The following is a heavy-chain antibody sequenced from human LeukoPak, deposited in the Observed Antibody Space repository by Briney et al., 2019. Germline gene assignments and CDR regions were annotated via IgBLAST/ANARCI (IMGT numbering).Heavy chain of an antibody. CDR1: GFTFSSYW. Sequence: GGSLRLSCAASGFTFSSYWMSWVRQAPGKGLEWVANIKQDGSEKYYVDSGKGRFTISRDNAKNSLYLQMHSLRAEDTAVYYCARVPLGCSGGSCYYYYGMDVWGQGTTVTVSS. CDR3: ARVPLGCSGGSCYYYYGMDV. J-gene: IGHJ6*02. CDR2: IKQDGSEK. V-gene: IGHV3-7*01. D-gene: IGHD2-15*01.